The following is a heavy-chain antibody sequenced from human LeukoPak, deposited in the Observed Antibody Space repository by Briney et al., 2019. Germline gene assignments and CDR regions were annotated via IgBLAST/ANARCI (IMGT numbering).Heavy chain of an antibody. Sequence: SETLSLTCNVSGGSINTNNYYWGWIRQPPGKGLEWIGSIYHSGFANYNPSLKSRVTISVDTSKNQFPLKLSSVTAADTAVYYCARDGYYYMDVWGKGTTVTVSS. CDR3: ARDGYYYMDV. V-gene: IGHV4-39*06. CDR2: IYHSGFA. J-gene: IGHJ6*03. CDR1: GGSINTNNYY.